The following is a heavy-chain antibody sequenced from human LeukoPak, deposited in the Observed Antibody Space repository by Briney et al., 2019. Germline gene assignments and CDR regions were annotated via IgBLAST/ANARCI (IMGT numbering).Heavy chain of an antibody. V-gene: IGHV3-53*05. D-gene: IGHD4-23*01. Sequence: GGSPRLSCAASGFTVSRNYMSWVRQAPGKGLEWVSVLYSDGSTYHAAYVKGRFTISRDNSKNTLYLQMNSLRAEDTAVYYCAKDRNYGANHETTYFDYWGQGTLVTVSS. J-gene: IGHJ4*02. CDR1: GFTVSRNY. CDR3: AKDRNYGANHETTYFDY. CDR2: LYSDGST.